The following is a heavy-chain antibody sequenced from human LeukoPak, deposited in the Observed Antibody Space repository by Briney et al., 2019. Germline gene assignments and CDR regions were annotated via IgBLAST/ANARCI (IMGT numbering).Heavy chain of an antibody. CDR2: IWYDGSNK. Sequence: GRSLRLSCAASGFTFSSYGMHWVRQAPGKGLEWVAAIWYDGSNKYYADSVKGRFTISRDNSKNTLYLQMNSLRAEDTAVYYCARDPCSSTSCYLDFDYWGQGTLVTVSS. D-gene: IGHD2-2*01. V-gene: IGHV3-33*01. CDR1: GFTFSSYG. CDR3: ARDPCSSTSCYLDFDY. J-gene: IGHJ4*02.